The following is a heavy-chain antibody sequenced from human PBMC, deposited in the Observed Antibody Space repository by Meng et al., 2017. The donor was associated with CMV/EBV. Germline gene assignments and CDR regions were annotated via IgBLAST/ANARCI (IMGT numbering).Heavy chain of an antibody. CDR2: IYTSGST. D-gene: IGHD2-2*01. CDR1: VGSISSYY. Sequence: QWQLQESGQGLGKPSEPLSLTCTVSVGSISSYYWSWIRQPAGKGLEWIGRIYTSGSTNYNPSLKSRVTMSVDTSKNQFSLKLSSVTAADTAVYYCARDLMNCSSTSCANWFDPWGQGTLVTVSS. CDR3: ARDLMNCSSTSCANWFDP. J-gene: IGHJ5*02. V-gene: IGHV4-4*07.